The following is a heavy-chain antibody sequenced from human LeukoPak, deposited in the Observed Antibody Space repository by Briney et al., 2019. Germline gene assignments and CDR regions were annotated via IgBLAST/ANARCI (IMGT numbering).Heavy chain of an antibody. D-gene: IGHD6-13*01. Sequence: SETLSLTCTVSGGSISSGDYYWSWIRQPPGKGLEWIGYIYYSGSTYYNPSLKSRVTISVDTSKNQFSLKLSSVTAADTAVYYCARDERVGSSFQGFDPWGQGTLVTVSS. CDR2: IYYSGST. V-gene: IGHV4-30-4*02. J-gene: IGHJ5*02. CDR1: GGSISSGDYY. CDR3: ARDERVGSSFQGFDP.